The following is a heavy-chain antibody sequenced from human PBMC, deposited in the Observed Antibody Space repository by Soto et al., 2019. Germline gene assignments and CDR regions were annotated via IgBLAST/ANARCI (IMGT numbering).Heavy chain of an antibody. CDR3: ATTLGSSSTWFDP. V-gene: IGHV3-23*01. J-gene: IGHJ5*02. Sequence: EVQLLESGGGLVQPGGSLRLSCAASGFTFSSYAMSWVPQAPWKGLEWVSSISGSGGSTYYADSVKGRFTISIDNFKYTLSLKMKSLRAEDPGVYYCATTLGSSSTWFDPWGQGTLVTVSS. CDR2: ISGSGGST. CDR1: GFTFSSYA. D-gene: IGHD6-6*01.